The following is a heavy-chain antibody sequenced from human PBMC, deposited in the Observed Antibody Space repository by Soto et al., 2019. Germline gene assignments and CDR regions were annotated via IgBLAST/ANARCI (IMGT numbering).Heavy chain of an antibody. Sequence: QVQLQESGPGLVKPSQTLSLTCTVSGGSISSGGYYWSWIRQHPGKGLEWIGYIYYSGSTYYKPSLKRRVTISVDTSNNQFSLKLRSVTAAATAVYYCAGDPGYSSGSGWFDPWGQGTLVTVSS. CDR1: GGSISSGGYY. CDR3: AGDPGYSSGSGWFDP. V-gene: IGHV4-31*03. J-gene: IGHJ5*02. CDR2: IYYSGST. D-gene: IGHD5-18*01.